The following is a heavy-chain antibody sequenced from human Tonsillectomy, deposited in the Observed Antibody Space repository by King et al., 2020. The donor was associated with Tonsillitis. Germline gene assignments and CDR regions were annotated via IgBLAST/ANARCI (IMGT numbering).Heavy chain of an antibody. J-gene: IGHJ4*02. CDR1: GGSINSLGYY. CDR3: ARLDQQLGICDY. Sequence: QLQESGPGLVKPSQTLSLTCTVSGGSINSLGYYWTWIRQHPGKGLEWIGYISYSGSPYYNPSLKSRLTMSVDMSNNHFSLQLSSLTAADTAVYYCARLDQQLGICDYWGQGTLVTVSS. CDR2: ISYSGSP. D-gene: IGHD1/OR15-1a*01. V-gene: IGHV4-31*03.